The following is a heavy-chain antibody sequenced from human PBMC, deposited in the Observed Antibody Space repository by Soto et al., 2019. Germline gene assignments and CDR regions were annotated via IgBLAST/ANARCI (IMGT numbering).Heavy chain of an antibody. Sequence: QVQLVESGGGVVQPGRSLRLSCAASGFTFSDYAMHWVRQAPGKGLEWVAIISYDGSNQYYADSVKDRFTISRDTFKNTLYLQMSSLRADDTAVYYCAKALGELSPESFDYWGQGILVTVSS. CDR3: AKALGELSPESFDY. CDR2: ISYDGSNQ. J-gene: IGHJ4*02. D-gene: IGHD3-16*02. V-gene: IGHV3-30*18. CDR1: GFTFSDYA.